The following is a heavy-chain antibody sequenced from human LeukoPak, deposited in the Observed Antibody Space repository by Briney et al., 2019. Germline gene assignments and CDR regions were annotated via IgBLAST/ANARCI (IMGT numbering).Heavy chain of an antibody. V-gene: IGHV4-30-2*01. CDR1: GGSISSGGYY. CDR3: ARDSITGTTSGV. J-gene: IGHJ4*02. Sequence: PSETLSLTCTVSGGSISSGGYYWSWIRQPPGKGLEWIGYIYHSGSTYYNPSLKSRVTISVDRSKNQFSLKLSSVTAADTAVYYCARDSITGTTSGVWGQGTLVTVSS. D-gene: IGHD1-7*01. CDR2: IYHSGST.